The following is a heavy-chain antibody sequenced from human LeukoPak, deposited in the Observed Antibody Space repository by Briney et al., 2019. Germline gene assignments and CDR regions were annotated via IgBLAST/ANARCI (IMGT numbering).Heavy chain of an antibody. D-gene: IGHD2-2*01. J-gene: IGHJ6*03. CDR1: GGSISSYY. CDR3: ARQVPAAIADYYYYYYMDV. Sequence: SETLSLTCTVSGGSISSYYWSWIRQPPGKGLEWIGYIYTSGSTNYNPSLKSRVTISVDTSKNQFSLKLSSVTAADTAVYYCARQVPAAIADYYYYYYMDVWGKGTTVTVSS. V-gene: IGHV4-4*09. CDR2: IYTSGST.